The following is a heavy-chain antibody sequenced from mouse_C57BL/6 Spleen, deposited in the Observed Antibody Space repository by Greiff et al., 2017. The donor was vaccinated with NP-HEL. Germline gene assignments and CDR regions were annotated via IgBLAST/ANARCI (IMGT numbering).Heavy chain of an antibody. V-gene: IGHV1-26*01. CDR1: GYTFTDYY. CDR2: INPNNGGT. Sequence: EVQLQQSGPELVKPGASVKISCKASGYTFTDYYMNWVKQSHGKSLEWIGDINPNNGGTSYNQKFKGKATLTVDKSSSTAYMELRSLTSEDSAVYYCARSTGYWYFDVWGTGTTVTVSS. J-gene: IGHJ1*03. D-gene: IGHD4-1*02. CDR3: ARSTGYWYFDV.